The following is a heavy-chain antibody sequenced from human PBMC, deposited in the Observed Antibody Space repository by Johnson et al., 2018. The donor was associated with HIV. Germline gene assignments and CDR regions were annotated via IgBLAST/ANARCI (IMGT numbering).Heavy chain of an antibody. D-gene: IGHD3-9*01. J-gene: IGHJ3*02. V-gene: IGHV3-30*04. Sequence: QVQLVESGGGVVQPGRSLRLSCAASGFTFSSYAMHWVRQAPGKGLEWVAVISYDGSNKYYADSVKGRFTISRDNFKNTLSLQMNSLSTEDTAVYYCVREEGNDILTRGDAFDIWGQGTLVTVSS. CDR2: ISYDGSNK. CDR3: VREEGNDILTRGDAFDI. CDR1: GFTFSSYA.